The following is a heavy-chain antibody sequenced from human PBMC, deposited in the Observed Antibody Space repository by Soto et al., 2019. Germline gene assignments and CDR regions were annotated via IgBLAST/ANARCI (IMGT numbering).Heavy chain of an antibody. J-gene: IGHJ4*02. V-gene: IGHV3-21*01. CDR3: ARCGTGVQDGYNYIPNY. D-gene: IGHD5-12*01. CDR2: ISRSSGYI. Sequence: EVQLVESGGGLVKPGESLRLSCAASGFTFSNYNMIWVRQAPGKGLEWVSSISRSSGYIYYADSMKGRFTISRDNAKNSLFLQMNSLRDEDTAVYFCARCGTGVQDGYNYIPNYWGQGTLVTVS. CDR1: GFTFSNYN.